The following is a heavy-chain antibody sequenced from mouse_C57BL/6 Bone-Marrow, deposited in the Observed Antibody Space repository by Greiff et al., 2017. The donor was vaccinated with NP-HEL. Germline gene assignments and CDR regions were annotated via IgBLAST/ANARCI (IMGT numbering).Heavy chain of an antibody. V-gene: IGHV5-16*01. CDR1: GFTFSDYY. CDR2: INYDGSST. J-gene: IGHJ4*01. CDR3: ARGRNYAMDY. Sequence: EVKLVESEGGLVQPGSSMKLSCTASGFTFSDYYMAWVRQVPEKGLEWVANINYDGSSTYYLDSLKSRFTISRDNAKNILYLQMSSLKSEDTATYYCARGRNYAMDYWGQGTSVTVSS.